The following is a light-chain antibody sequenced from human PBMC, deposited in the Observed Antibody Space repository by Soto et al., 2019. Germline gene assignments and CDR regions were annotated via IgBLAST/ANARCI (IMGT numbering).Light chain of an antibody. V-gene: IGKV3-20*01. J-gene: IGKJ4*01. Sequence: EIVLTQSPGTLSLSPGESATLSCRASQSVRNTYLAWYQQKPGQAPRLLIHGASSRAAGIQDRFSGSGSGIDFALTISKLEPEEFAVYYCQQYGSTPLTCGGGTKVEIK. CDR1: QSVRNTY. CDR3: QQYGSTPLT. CDR2: GAS.